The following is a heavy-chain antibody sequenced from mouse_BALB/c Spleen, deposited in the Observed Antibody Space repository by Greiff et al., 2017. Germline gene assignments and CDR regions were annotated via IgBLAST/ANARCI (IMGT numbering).Heavy chain of an antibody. D-gene: IGHD2-1*01. V-gene: IGHV1-87*01. CDR1: GYSFTSYW. Sequence: QVHVKQSGAELARPGASVKLSCKASGYSFTSYWMQWVKQRPGQGLEWIGAIYPGDGDTRYTQKFKGKATLTADKSSSTAYMQLSSLASEDSAVYYCARDGNYPLAMDYWGQGTSVTVSS. CDR3: ARDGNYPLAMDY. J-gene: IGHJ4*01. CDR2: IYPGDGDT.